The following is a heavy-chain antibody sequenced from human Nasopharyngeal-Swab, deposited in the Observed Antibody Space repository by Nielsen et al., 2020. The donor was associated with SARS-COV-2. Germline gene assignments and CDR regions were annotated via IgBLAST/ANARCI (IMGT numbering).Heavy chain of an antibody. Sequence: GGSLRLSCAASGFTFTSYAMHWVRQAPGKGLEWVAVISYDESNKYYADSVKDRFTISRDNSKNTLYLQMNSLRAEDTAVYYCARAGGGYSYADYWGQGTLVTVSS. J-gene: IGHJ4*02. CDR2: ISYDESNK. CDR3: ARAGGGYSYADY. V-gene: IGHV3-30-3*01. D-gene: IGHD5-18*01. CDR1: GFTFTSYA.